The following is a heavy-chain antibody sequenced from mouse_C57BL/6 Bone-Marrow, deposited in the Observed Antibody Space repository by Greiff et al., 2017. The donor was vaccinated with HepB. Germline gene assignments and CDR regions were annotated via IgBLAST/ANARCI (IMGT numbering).Heavy chain of an antibody. CDR2: IYPRSGNT. CDR3: ARSMVTTPYYAMDY. D-gene: IGHD2-2*01. Sequence: QVQLKQSGAELARPGASVKLSCKASGYTFTSYGISWVKQRTGQGLEWIGEIYPRSGNTYYNEKFKGKATLTADKSSSTAYMELRSLTSEDSAVYFCARSMVTTPYYAMDYWGQGTSVTVSS. J-gene: IGHJ4*01. V-gene: IGHV1-81*01. CDR1: GYTFTSYG.